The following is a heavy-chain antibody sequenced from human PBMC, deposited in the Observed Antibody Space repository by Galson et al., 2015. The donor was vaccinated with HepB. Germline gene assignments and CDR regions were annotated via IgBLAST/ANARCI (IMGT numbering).Heavy chain of an antibody. J-gene: IGHJ3*02. CDR1: GFTFSDYY. V-gene: IGHV3-11*04. Sequence: SLRLSCAASGFTFSDYYMSWIRQAPGKGLEWVSYISSSGSTIYYADSVKGRFTISRDNSKNTLYLQMNSLRAEDTAVYYCARDTPLYYYDSSGSYDAFDIWGQGTMVTVSS. CDR2: ISSSGSTI. CDR3: ARDTPLYYYDSSGSYDAFDI. D-gene: IGHD3-22*01.